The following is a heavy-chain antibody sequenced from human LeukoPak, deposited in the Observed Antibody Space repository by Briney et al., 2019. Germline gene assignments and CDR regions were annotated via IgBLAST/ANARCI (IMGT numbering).Heavy chain of an antibody. CDR2: IFPIFGIA. D-gene: IGHD1-26*01. J-gene: IGHJ4*02. Sequence: GDSVKVSCKDSGGTFSSYAISWVRQAPGQGLEWVGRIFPIFGIANYPQKFQGRVTITADKSTSTAYMELSSVSSEDTAVYYCARDGGGWELLPPDGWGQGTLVTVST. V-gene: IGHV1-69*04. CDR3: ARDGGGWELLPPDG. CDR1: GGTFSSYA.